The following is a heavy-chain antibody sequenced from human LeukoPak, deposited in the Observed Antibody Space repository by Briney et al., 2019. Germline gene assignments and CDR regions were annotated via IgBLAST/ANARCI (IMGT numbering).Heavy chain of an antibody. CDR3: AKSRGLVTLYYYYGMDV. D-gene: IGHD3-9*01. CDR1: GCTFSSYA. V-gene: IGHV3-23*01. CDR2: ISGSGGST. Sequence: GGSLRLSCAASGCTFSSYAMSWVRKAPGKGLEWVSAISGSGGSTYYADSVKGRFTISRDNSKNTLYLQMNSLRAEDTAVYYCAKSRGLVTLYYYYGMDVWGQGTTVIVSS. J-gene: IGHJ6*02.